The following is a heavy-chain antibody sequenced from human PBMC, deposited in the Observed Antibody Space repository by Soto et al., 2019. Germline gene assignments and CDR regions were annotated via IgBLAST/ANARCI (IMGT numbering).Heavy chain of an antibody. CDR3: ARGVIAAAGPYFDY. J-gene: IGHJ4*02. V-gene: IGHV4-30-2*01. D-gene: IGHD6-13*01. Sequence: SETLSLTCAVSGGSISSGAYSWSWIRQPPGKGLEWIGYIYHSGSTYYNPSLKSRVTISVDRSKNQFSLKLSSVTAADTAVYYCARGVIAAAGPYFDYWGQGTLVTVSS. CDR1: GGSISSGAYS. CDR2: IYHSGST.